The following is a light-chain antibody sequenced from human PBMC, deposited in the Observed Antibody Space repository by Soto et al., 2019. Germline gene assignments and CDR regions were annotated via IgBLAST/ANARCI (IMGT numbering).Light chain of an antibody. Sequence: QSALTQPPSVSGSPGQSVAISCTGTSSDVGSYNGVSWYQQPPGTAPKLMIYDGSNRPSGVPDRFSGSKSGTSASLTISGLQAEDEADYCCSSYTTRGTYVFGTGTKLTVL. CDR1: SSDVGSYNG. CDR2: DGS. V-gene: IGLV2-18*02. J-gene: IGLJ1*01. CDR3: SSYTTRGTYV.